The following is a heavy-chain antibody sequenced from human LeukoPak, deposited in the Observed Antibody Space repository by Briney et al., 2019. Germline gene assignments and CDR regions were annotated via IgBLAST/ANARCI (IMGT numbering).Heavy chain of an antibody. V-gene: IGHV3-30*01. CDR3: ARVRQESITAPFDY. J-gene: IGHJ4*02. D-gene: IGHD6-6*01. CDR2: ISYDGSNK. CDR1: GGTFSSYA. Sequence: GSSVKVSCKASGGTFSSYAMHWVRQAPGKGLEWVAVISYDGSNKYYADSVKGRFTISRDNSKNTLYLQMNSLRAEDTAVYYCARVRQESITAPFDYWGQGTLVTVSS.